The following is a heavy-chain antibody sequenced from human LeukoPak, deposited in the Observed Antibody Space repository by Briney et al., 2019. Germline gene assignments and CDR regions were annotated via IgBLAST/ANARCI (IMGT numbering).Heavy chain of an antibody. CDR1: GFTLRRYD. D-gene: IGHD5-12*01. J-gene: IGHJ4*02. Sequence: GSLRLSCAASGFTLRRYDMSWVGQAPGKGLEWVAATSGSGVNSYYADSVRGRVTISRDNSQNTLYLQMDSLRAEDTALYYCAKEYSGYDFDYWGQGTLVTVSS. V-gene: IGHV3-23*01. CDR3: AKEYSGYDFDY. CDR2: TSGSGVNS.